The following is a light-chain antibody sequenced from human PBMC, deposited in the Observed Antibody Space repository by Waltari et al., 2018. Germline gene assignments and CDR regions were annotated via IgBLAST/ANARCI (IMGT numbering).Light chain of an antibody. CDR3: CSYAGIYPYV. CDR1: SSDVGGYYY. Sequence: QSALTQPRSVSGSPGQSVTISCTGTSSDVGGYYYVSWYQQHPGKAPKVMIYDVSKRPSGVPDRFSGSKSGNTASLTISGLQAEDEADYYCCSYAGIYPYVFGTGTKVTVL. CDR2: DVS. V-gene: IGLV2-11*01. J-gene: IGLJ1*01.